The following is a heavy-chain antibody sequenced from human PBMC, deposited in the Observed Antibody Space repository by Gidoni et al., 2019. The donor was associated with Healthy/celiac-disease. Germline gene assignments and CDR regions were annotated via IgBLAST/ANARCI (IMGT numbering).Heavy chain of an antibody. J-gene: IGHJ4*02. CDR3: ARVGSYYDFWSGYYHY. V-gene: IGHV1-2*06. D-gene: IGHD3-3*01. CDR2: INPNSGGK. Sequence: QVQLVQSGAEVKKPGASVKVSCKASGYTFTGYYMHWVRQAPGQGLEWMGRINPNSGGKNYAQKFQGRVTMTRDTSISTAYMELSRLRSDDTAVYYCARVGSYYDFWSGYYHYWGQGTLVTVSS. CDR1: GYTFTGYY.